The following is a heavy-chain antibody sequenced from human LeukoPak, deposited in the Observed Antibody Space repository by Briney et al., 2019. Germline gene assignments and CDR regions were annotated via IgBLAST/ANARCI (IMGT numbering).Heavy chain of an antibody. Sequence: GASVKVSCKASGYTFTGYYMHWVRQAPGQGLEWMGWISPNSGGTNYAQKFQGRVTMTRDTSISTAYMELSRLRSDDTAVYCCAVTHKYQLLSYYFDYWGQGTLVTVSS. CDR3: AVTHKYQLLSYYFDY. D-gene: IGHD2-2*01. CDR2: ISPNSGGT. V-gene: IGHV1-2*02. J-gene: IGHJ4*02. CDR1: GYTFTGYY.